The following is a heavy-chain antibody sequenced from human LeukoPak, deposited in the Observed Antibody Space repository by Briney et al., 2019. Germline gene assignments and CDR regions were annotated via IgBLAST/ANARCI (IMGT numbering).Heavy chain of an antibody. CDR1: GFTFSRNA. Sequence: GGSLRLSCAASGFTFSRNAMHWVRQAPGKGLEWVAVTSPDGSEKYYADSVKGRFTISRDNSKNTVFLQMNRLSTEDTAVYSCFTGSHYCYDSWGQGTLVTVSS. J-gene: IGHJ5*01. CDR2: TSPDGSEK. D-gene: IGHD1-14*01. V-gene: IGHV3-30*01. CDR3: FTGSHYCYDS.